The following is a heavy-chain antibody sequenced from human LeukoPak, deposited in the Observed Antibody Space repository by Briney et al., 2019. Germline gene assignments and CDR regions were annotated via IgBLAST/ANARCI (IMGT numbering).Heavy chain of an antibody. CDR2: INPSGGST. CDR1: GYTFTYYY. D-gene: IGHD6-19*01. J-gene: IGHJ4*02. V-gene: IGHV1-46*01. Sequence: ASVKVSSKASGYTFTYYYIYWVRQAPGQGLEWMGLINPSGGSTRYAQNFQGRVTMTRDTSTSTVSMELSSLRSEDTAMYYCARGPYSSGWYGLDYWGQGTLVTVSS. CDR3: ARGPYSSGWYGLDY.